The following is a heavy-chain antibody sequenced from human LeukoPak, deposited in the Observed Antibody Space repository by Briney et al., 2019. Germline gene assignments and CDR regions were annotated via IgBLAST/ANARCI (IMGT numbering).Heavy chain of an antibody. J-gene: IGHJ4*02. CDR3: TTGPVADDY. CDR1: GFTFSNAW. V-gene: IGHV3-15*01. D-gene: IGHD6-19*01. CDR2: IKSKTDGGTI. Sequence: GGSLRLSCAASGFTFSNAWMSWVRRAPGKGLEWGGSIKSKTDGGTIDYAEPVNARFTISRDDSKNTLYLQMSSLKTEDTAVYYCTTGPVADDYWGQGTLVTVSS.